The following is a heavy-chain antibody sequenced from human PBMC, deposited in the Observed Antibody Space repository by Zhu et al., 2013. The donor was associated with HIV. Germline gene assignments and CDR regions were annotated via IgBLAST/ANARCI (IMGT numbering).Heavy chain of an antibody. V-gene: IGHV1-46*01. J-gene: IGHJ3*02. Sequence: QVQLVQSGAEVKKPGASVKVSCKASGYTFTSYYMHWVRQAPGQGLEWMGIINPSGGSTSYAQKFQGRVTMTRDTSTSTVYMELSSLRSEDTAVYYCARDIYGEYYYGSGSYYSAFDIWGQGTMVTVSS. CDR1: GYTFTSYY. CDR3: ARDIYGEYYYGSGSYYSAFDI. D-gene: IGHD3-10*01. CDR2: INPSGGST.